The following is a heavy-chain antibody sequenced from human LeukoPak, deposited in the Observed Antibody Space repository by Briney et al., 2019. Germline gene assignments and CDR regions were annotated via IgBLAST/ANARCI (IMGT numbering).Heavy chain of an antibody. CDR2: IYHSGST. J-gene: IGHJ5*02. CDR3: ARAVNDFWSGYELNWFDP. CDR1: GFSITSSYY. V-gene: IGHV4-38-2*02. Sequence: KTSETLSLTCNVSGFSITSSYYWSWIRQPPGKGLEWIGSIYHSGSTYYNPSLKSRVTISVDTSKNQFSLKLSSVTAADTAVYYCARAVNDFWSGYELNWFDPWGQGTLVTVSS. D-gene: IGHD3-3*01.